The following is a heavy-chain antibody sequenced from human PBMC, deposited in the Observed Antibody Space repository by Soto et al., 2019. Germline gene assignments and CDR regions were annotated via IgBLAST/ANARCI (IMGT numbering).Heavy chain of an antibody. Sequence: GGSLILSCAASGFTFSSYAMHWVRQAPGKGLEWVAVISYDGSNKYYADSVKGRFTISRDNSKNTLYLQMNSLRAEDTAVYYCARDRPYVDTAMNFDYWGQGTLVTSPQ. CDR2: ISYDGSNK. J-gene: IGHJ4*02. CDR3: ARDRPYVDTAMNFDY. V-gene: IGHV3-30-3*01. D-gene: IGHD5-18*01. CDR1: GFTFSSYA.